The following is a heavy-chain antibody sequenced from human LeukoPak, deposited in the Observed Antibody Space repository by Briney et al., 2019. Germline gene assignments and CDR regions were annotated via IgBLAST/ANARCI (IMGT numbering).Heavy chain of an antibody. CDR1: GFTFSNCG. V-gene: IGHV3-23*01. J-gene: IGHJ6*03. D-gene: IGHD3-10*01. Sequence: GGTLRLSCAAAGFTFSNCGMSWVRQAPGKGLEWVSGLSDSGGSTFYADSVKGRFTISRDNSKNTLFLQMNRLRAEDTAVYYCAKGGAVSSKSITLIRGTRRYYYYMDVWGKGTTVTISS. CDR3: AKGGAVSSKSITLIRGTRRYYYYMDV. CDR2: LSDSGGST.